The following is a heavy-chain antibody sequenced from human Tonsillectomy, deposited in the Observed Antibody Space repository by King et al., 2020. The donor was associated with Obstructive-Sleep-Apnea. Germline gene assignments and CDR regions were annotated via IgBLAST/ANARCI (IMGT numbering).Heavy chain of an antibody. CDR2: ISSSSSYI. CDR3: ATSKISSSRPCMDV. V-gene: IGHV3-21*01. Sequence: VQLVESGGGLVKPGGSLRLSCAASGFTFSSYSMNWVRQAPGKGLEWVSSISSSSSYIYYADSEKGRVTLSRDNAKNSLYLQMNSLRAEDTAVYYCATSKISSSRPCMDVWGQGTTVTVSS. D-gene: IGHD6-13*01. J-gene: IGHJ6*02. CDR1: GFTFSSYS.